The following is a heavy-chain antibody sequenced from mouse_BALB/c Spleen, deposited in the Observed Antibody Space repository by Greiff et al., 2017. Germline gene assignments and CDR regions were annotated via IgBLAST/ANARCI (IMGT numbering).Heavy chain of an antibody. CDR1: GYTFTDYY. V-gene: IGHV1-84*02. CDR2: IYPGSGNT. J-gene: IGHJ4*01. Sequence: LMESGPELVKPGASVKISCKASGYTFTDYYINWVKQKPGQGLEWIGWIYPGSGNTKFNEKFKGKATLTVDTSSSTAYMQLSSLTSEDTAVYFCARMGDSNYYAMDYWGQGTSVTVSS. CDR3: ARMGDSNYYAMDY. D-gene: IGHD2-13*01.